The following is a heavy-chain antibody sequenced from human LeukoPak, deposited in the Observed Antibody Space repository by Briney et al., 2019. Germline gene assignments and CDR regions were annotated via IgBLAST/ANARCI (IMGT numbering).Heavy chain of an antibody. CDR1: GFTFSSYA. D-gene: IGHD6-13*01. J-gene: IGHJ4*02. V-gene: IGHV3-23*01. CDR3: AKSPRGSLYPFDY. CDR2: ISGSGGST. Sequence: SGGSLRLSCAASGFTFSSYAMSWVRQAPGKGLEWVSAISGSGGSTHYADSVKGRFTISRDNSKNTLYLQMNSLRAEDTAVYYCAKSPRGSLYPFDYWGQGTLVTVSS.